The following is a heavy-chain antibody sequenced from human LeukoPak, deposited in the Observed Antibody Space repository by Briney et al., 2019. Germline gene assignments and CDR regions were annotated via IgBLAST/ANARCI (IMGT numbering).Heavy chain of an antibody. V-gene: IGHV3-23*01. J-gene: IGHJ4*02. CDR2: ISGSGGST. Sequence: GGSLRLSCAASGFAFSSYAMSWVRQAPGKGLEWVSAISGSGGSTYYADSVKGRFTISRDNSKNTLYLQMNSLRAEDTAVYYCAKARYSSSWYGQPFDYWGQGTLVTVSS. D-gene: IGHD6-13*01. CDR3: AKARYSSSWYGQPFDY. CDR1: GFAFSSYA.